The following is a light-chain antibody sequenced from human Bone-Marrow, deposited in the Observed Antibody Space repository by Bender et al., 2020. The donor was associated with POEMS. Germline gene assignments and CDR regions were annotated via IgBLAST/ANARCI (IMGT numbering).Light chain of an antibody. J-gene: IGLJ1*01. Sequence: QSALTQPASVSGSPGQSITISCTGTSSDVGSYNLISWYQQHPGKAPKLLIFEGSKRPSGVSDRFSGSKSGNTAFLTVSGLQAEDEADYYCSSYAGNNNFVFGTGTKGTVL. CDR2: EGS. CDR3: SSYAGNNNFV. CDR1: SSDVGSYNL. V-gene: IGLV2-14*02.